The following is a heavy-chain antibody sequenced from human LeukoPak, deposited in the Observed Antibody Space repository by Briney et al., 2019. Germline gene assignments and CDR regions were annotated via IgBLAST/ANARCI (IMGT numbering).Heavy chain of an antibody. CDR1: GFTFSSYG. J-gene: IGHJ4*02. CDR3: ARAYYYDYSHYFDY. Sequence: GGSLRLSCAASGFTFSSYGMPWVRQAPGKGLEWVSYISSSGSTIYYADSVKGRFTISRDNAKNSLYLQMNSLRAEDTAVYYCARAYYYDYSHYFDYWGQGTLVTVSS. D-gene: IGHD3-22*01. V-gene: IGHV3-48*04. CDR2: ISSSGSTI.